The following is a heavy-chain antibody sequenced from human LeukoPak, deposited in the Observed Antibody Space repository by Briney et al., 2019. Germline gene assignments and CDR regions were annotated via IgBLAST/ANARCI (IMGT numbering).Heavy chain of an antibody. CDR1: GFTFSTYN. D-gene: IGHD1-26*01. Sequence: GGSLRLSCAASGFTFSTYNMNWVRQTPGKGLEWVSDISSGIGTIYYADSVRGRFTISRDSAKNSLYLQMDSLRAEDTAVYYCARGSGSSLYQYYYYMDVWSKGTTVTV. CDR2: ISSGIGTI. J-gene: IGHJ6*03. CDR3: ARGSGSSLYQYYYYMDV. V-gene: IGHV3-48*01.